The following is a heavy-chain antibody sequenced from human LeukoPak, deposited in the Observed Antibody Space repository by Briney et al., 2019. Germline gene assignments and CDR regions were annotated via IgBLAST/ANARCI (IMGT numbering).Heavy chain of an antibody. CDR1: GYSFTSYW. J-gene: IGHJ1*01. Sequence: GESLEISCKGYGYSFTSYWIIWVRQMPGKGLEWVGRIDPSDSYTNYSPSFQGHVTISADKSISTAYLQWSSLKASDTAMYYCAGAGIAVAGNAEYFQHWGQGTLVTVSS. D-gene: IGHD6-19*01. CDR3: AGAGIAVAGNAEYFQH. V-gene: IGHV5-10-1*01. CDR2: IDPSDSYT.